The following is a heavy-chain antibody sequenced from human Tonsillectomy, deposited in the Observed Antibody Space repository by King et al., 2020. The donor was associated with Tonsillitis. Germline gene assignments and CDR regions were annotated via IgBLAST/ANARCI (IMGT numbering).Heavy chain of an antibody. CDR2: IGTAGDT. D-gene: IGHD1-26*01. Sequence: VQLVESGGGLVQPGGSLRLSCAASGFTFSSYDMHWVRQATGKGLEWVSAIGTAGDTYYPGSVKGRFTISRENAKNSLYLQMNSLRAGDTAVYYCARGFLRERAFDIWGQGTMVTVSS. CDR3: ARGFLRERAFDI. V-gene: IGHV3-13*04. J-gene: IGHJ3*02. CDR1: GFTFSSYD.